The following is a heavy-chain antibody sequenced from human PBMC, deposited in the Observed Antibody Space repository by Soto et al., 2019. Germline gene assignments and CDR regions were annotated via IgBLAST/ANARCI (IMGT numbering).Heavy chain of an antibody. J-gene: IGHJ3*02. CDR2: IYWDDDK. V-gene: IGHV2-5*02. CDR1: GFSLSTTGVG. Sequence: QITLKESGPTLVKPTQTLTLTCTFSGFSLSTTGVGVGWIRQPPGKALEWLALIYWDDDKRYSPSLKSRLTTPKDTSKNQVVLTMTNMDPVDTATYYCAHSTPGKAFDIWGQGTVVTISA. CDR3: AHSTPGKAFDI. D-gene: IGHD1-26*01.